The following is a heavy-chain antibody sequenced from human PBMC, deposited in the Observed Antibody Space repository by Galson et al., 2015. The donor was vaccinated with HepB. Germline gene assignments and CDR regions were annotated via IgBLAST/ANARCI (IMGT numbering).Heavy chain of an antibody. CDR1: GYNLTELS. CDR2: FDPEDGET. CDR3: ATVLADYYDSSGLWGAFDI. D-gene: IGHD3-22*01. V-gene: IGHV1-24*01. Sequence: SVKVSSKVSGYNLTELSMHWVRQAPGKGLEWMGGFDPEDGETIYAQKFKGRVTMTEDTSTDIAYMDLSSLRSEDTAVYYCATVLADYYDSSGLWGAFDIWGQGTMVTVSS. J-gene: IGHJ3*02.